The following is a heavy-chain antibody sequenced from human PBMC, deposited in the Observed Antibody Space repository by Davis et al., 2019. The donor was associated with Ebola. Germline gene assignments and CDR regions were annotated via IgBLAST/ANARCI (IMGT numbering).Heavy chain of an antibody. V-gene: IGHV4-59*08. J-gene: IGHJ4*02. CDR3: ARTDGDYGVDY. CDR2: IYYSGST. CDR1: GGPISSYY. Sequence: SETLSLTCTVSGGPISSYYWSWIRQPPGKGLEWIGYIYYSGSTNYNPSLKSRVTISVDTSKNQFSLKLSSVTAADTAVYYCARTDGDYGVDYWGQGTLVTVSS. D-gene: IGHD4-17*01.